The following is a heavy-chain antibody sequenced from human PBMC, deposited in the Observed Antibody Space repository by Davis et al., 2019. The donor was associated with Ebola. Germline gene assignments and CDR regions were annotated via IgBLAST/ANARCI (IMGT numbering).Heavy chain of an antibody. V-gene: IGHV3-30*03. Sequence: PGGSLRLSCAASGFTFSDYYMSWIRQAPGKGLEWVAVISYDGSNKYYADSVKGRFTISRDNSKNTLYLQMNSLRAEDTAVYYCARGITIFGVGNWFDPWGQGTLVTVSS. CDR2: ISYDGSNK. D-gene: IGHD3-3*01. CDR1: GFTFSDYY. CDR3: ARGITIFGVGNWFDP. J-gene: IGHJ5*02.